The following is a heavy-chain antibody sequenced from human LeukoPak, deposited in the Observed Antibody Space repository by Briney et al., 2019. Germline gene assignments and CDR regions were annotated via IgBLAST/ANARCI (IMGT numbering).Heavy chain of an antibody. CDR2: IIPIFGTA. Sequence: ASVKVSCKASGGTFSSYAISWVRQAPGQGLEWMGGIIPIFGTANYAQKFQGRVTITADKSTSTAYMELSSLRSEDTAVYYCVAGNVVVAATYYYYYMDVWGKGTTVTVSS. V-gene: IGHV1-69*06. CDR1: GGTFSSYA. J-gene: IGHJ6*03. D-gene: IGHD2-15*01. CDR3: VAGNVVVAATYYYYYMDV.